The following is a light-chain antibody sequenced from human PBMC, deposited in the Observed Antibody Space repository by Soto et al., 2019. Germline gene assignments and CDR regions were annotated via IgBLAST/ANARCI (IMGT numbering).Light chain of an antibody. CDR3: QQANSFPLT. CDR1: QSLLYSSNNKNY. J-gene: IGKJ4*01. CDR2: TAS. Sequence: DIVMTQSPDSLPVSLGERAIINCKSSQSLLYSSNNKNYLTWYQHKPGKAPKLLISTASSLQSGVPSRFSGSGSGTEFTLTISSLQPEDFATYYCQQANSFPLTFGGGTKVDIK. V-gene: IGKV4-1*01.